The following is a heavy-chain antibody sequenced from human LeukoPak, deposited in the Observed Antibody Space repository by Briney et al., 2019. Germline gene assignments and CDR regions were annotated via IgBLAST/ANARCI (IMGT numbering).Heavy chain of an antibody. CDR1: GFTFSDYN. J-gene: IGHJ6*03. CDR3: ARVLRYCSGGNCYSGGLGYMDV. D-gene: IGHD2-15*01. V-gene: IGHV3-11*01. CDR2: ISRSGSTK. Sequence: GGPLRLSCAASGFTFSDYNMRWIRQAPGKGLEWVSSISRSGSTKYYADSVKGRFTISRDNAKNSLFLQMNSLRAEDTAVYYCARVLRYCSGGNCYSGGLGYMDVWGKGTTVTISS.